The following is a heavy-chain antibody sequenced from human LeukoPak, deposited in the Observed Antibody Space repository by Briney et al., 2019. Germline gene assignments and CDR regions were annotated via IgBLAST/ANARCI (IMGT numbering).Heavy chain of an antibody. V-gene: IGHV3-23*01. CDR2: MSGTGVST. CDR1: GFTFSSYA. Sequence: GGSLRLSCAASGFTFSSYAMTWVRQAPGKGLEWVSGMSGTGVSTYYADSVKGRFTISRDNSKNTLFLQMNSLRAEDTAVYYCAKVTWDYHYVWGDFDYWGKGTLVTVSS. D-gene: IGHD3-16*01. CDR3: AKVTWDYHYVWGDFDY. J-gene: IGHJ4*02.